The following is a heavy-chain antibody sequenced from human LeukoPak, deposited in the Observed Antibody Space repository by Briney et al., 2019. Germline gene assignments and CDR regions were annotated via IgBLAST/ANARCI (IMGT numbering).Heavy chain of an antibody. Sequence: SETLSLTCAVYGGSFSGYYWSWIRQPPGKGLEWIGEINHSGSTNYNPSLKSRATISVDTSKNQFSLKLSSVTAADTAVYYCARGRDYYDSSDAFDIWGQGTMVTVSS. CDR2: INHSGST. CDR1: GGSFSGYY. J-gene: IGHJ3*02. D-gene: IGHD3-22*01. CDR3: ARGRDYYDSSDAFDI. V-gene: IGHV4-34*01.